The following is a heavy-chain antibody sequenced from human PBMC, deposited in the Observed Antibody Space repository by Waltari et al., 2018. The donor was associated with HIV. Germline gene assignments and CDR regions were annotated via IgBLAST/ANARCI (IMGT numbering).Heavy chain of an antibody. CDR1: GGSFSSYY. V-gene: IGHV4-34*02. CDR2: INQTGNT. J-gene: IGHJ3*01. Sequence: QVQLQQWGAGLLKPSETLSLSCAVYGGSFSSYYWHWVRQFPGKGLEWLGHINQTGNTSFKQALKSRLTIAVYASKNQFSLRMTSMTAADTAIYYCAGAKRCGTECLDAFDVWGQGTVVSVSS. D-gene: IGHD2-15*01. CDR3: AGAKRCGTECLDAFDV.